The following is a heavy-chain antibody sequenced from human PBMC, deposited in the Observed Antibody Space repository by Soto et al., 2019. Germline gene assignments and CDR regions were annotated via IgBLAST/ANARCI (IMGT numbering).Heavy chain of an antibody. D-gene: IGHD3-10*01. V-gene: IGHV4-59*01. J-gene: IGHJ5*02. CDR2: IYYSGST. CDR1: GGSISYYY. Sequence: SETLSLTCTVSGGSISYYYWSWIRQPPGKGLEWIGSIYYSGSTNFNPSLRSRVTISVDTSKDQFSLKLISVTAADTAVYYCARGTFRYGSGNSFHLAGDWFDPWGQGTLVTVSS. CDR3: ARGTFRYGSGNSFHLAGDWFDP.